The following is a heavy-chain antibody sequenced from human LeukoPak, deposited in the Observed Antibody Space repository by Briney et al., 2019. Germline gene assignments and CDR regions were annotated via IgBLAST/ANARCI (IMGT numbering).Heavy chain of an antibody. V-gene: IGHV3-23*01. D-gene: IGHD3-10*01. CDR1: GFTFSSYA. CDR2: ISGSGGST. CDR3: AKAPILLWFGEPLYYFDY. J-gene: IGHJ4*02. Sequence: GGSLRLSCAASGFTFSSYAMSWVRQAPGKGLEWVSAISGSGGSTYYADSVKGRFTISRDNSKDTLYLQMNSLRAEDTAVYYCAKAPILLWFGEPLYYFDYWGQGTLVTVSS.